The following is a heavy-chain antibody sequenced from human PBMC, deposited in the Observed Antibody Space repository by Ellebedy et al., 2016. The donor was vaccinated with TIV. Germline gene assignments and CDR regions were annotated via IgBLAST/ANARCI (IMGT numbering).Heavy chain of an antibody. J-gene: IGHJ4*02. D-gene: IGHD3-22*01. V-gene: IGHV1-2*02. CDR2: INPHSGGT. CDR3: ARGFPLSGYYVNDY. Sequence: ASVKVSCTASGYTFTGYYMHWVRQAPGQGLEWMGWINPHSGGTNHAQRFQGRVTMTRDTSISTAYMELSRLRSDDTAVYYCARGFPLSGYYVNDYWGQGTLVTVPS. CDR1: GYTFTGYY.